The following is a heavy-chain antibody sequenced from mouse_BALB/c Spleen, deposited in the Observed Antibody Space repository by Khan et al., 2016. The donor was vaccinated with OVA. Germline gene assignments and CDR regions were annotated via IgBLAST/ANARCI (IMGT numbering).Heavy chain of an antibody. CDR3: ARSDGYYGRGAMDY. D-gene: IGHD2-3*01. Sequence: EVKLMESGGGLVKPGGSLKVSCAVSGFTLSRYAMSWVRQTPEKRLEWVATISSGGTYTYYPDSVKGRFTISSDNAENTLYLQMSRLRSEDTAMYYCARSDGYYGRGAMDYWGQGTSVTVSS. J-gene: IGHJ4*01. V-gene: IGHV5-9-3*01. CDR1: GFTLSRYA. CDR2: ISSGGTYT.